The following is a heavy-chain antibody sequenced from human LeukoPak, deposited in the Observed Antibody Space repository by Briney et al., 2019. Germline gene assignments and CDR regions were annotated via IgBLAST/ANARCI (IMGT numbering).Heavy chain of an antibody. V-gene: IGHV3-53*01. J-gene: IGHJ4*02. Sequence: PGGSLRLSCAASGFTVSSNYMSWVRQAPGKGLEWVSLIYSGGSTYYADSVKGRFTISRDNSKNTLYLQMNSLRAEDTAVYYCARDKGATSYYFDYWGQGTLVTVSS. CDR3: ARDKGATSYYFDY. CDR1: GFTVSSNY. CDR2: IYSGGST. D-gene: IGHD1-26*01.